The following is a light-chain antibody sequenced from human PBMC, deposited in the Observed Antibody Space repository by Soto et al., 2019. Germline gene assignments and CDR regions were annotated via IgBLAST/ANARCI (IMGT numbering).Light chain of an antibody. J-gene: IGLJ1*01. CDR1: SSDVGGYTY. CDR3: CSYAGRYTYV. CDR2: DVS. Sequence: QSALTQPRSVSGSPGQSVSISCTGTSSDVGGYTYVSWYQQHLGKAPKVMIYDVSKRPSGVPDRFSGSKSGNTASLTISGLQSEDEADYYCCSYAGRYTYVFGTGTKVTVL. V-gene: IGLV2-11*01.